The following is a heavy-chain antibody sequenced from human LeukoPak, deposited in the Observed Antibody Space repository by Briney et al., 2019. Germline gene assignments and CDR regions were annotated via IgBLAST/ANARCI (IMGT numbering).Heavy chain of an antibody. D-gene: IGHD3-3*01. Sequence: SETLSLTCTVSGDSISDFYWTWIRQTPGKGLEWIGFISSSGNSNYSPSLESRVSFSLDTSKSQFSLSLKSVTAADTAVYYCASVFRGAVTSNWFDPWGQGILVTVSS. CDR1: GDSISDFY. J-gene: IGHJ5*02. CDR2: ISSSGNS. CDR3: ASVFRGAVTSNWFDP. V-gene: IGHV4-59*01.